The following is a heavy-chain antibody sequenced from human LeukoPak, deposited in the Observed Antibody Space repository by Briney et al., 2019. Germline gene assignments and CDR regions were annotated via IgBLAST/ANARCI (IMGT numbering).Heavy chain of an antibody. V-gene: IGHV4-59*01. CDR2: IYYSGST. Sequence: PSETLSLTCTVSGGSISSYYWSWIRQPPGKGLEWIGYIYYSGSTNYNPSLKSRVTISVDTSKNQFSLKLSSVTAADTAVYYCARVVTTPDYYYYYMDVWGKGTTVTVSS. D-gene: IGHD4-11*01. CDR1: GGSISSYY. J-gene: IGHJ6*03. CDR3: ARVVTTPDYYYYYMDV.